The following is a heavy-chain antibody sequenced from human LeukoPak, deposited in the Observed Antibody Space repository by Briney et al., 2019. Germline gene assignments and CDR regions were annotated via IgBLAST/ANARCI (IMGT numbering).Heavy chain of an antibody. V-gene: IGHV3-9*01. CDR1: GFTFNDYA. J-gene: IGHJ4*02. Sequence: PGRSLRLSCAASGFTFNDYAMHWVRQAPGKGLEWVSGISWNSGSIGYADSVKGRFTISRDNAKNSLYLQMNSLRAEDTALYYCAKGKWLSEAYFDYWGQGTLVTVSS. CDR3: AKGKWLSEAYFDY. D-gene: IGHD5-24*01. CDR2: ISWNSGSI.